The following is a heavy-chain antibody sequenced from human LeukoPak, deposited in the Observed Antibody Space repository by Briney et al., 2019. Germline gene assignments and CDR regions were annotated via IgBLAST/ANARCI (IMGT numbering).Heavy chain of an antibody. CDR1: GYSITSYW. CDR3: ARHRYCSSTSCSYFDY. D-gene: IGHD2-2*01. J-gene: IGHJ4*02. Sequence: GESLKISCKGSGYSITSYWISWVSPMPGKGMEMLGRIEPGDSYTNHSPSFQGHVNISADKSISTAYLQWSSLKASDTAMYYCARHRYCSSTSCSYFDYWGQGTLVTVSS. CDR2: IEPGDSYT. V-gene: IGHV5-10-1*01.